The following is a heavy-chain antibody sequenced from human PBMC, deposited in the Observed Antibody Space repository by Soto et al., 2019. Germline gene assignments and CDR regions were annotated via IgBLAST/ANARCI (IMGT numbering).Heavy chain of an antibody. D-gene: IGHD2-21*02. CDR2: IIPIFGTA. J-gene: IGHJ3*02. CDR1: GGTFSSYA. CDR3: ARVGGRWGYCGGDCYPHAFDI. V-gene: IGHV1-69*01. Sequence: QVQLVQSGAEVKKPGSSVKVSCKASGGTFSSYAISWVRQAPGQGLEWMGGIIPIFGTANYAQKFQGRVTITADESTSTAYMELSSLRSEDTAVYYCARVGGRWGYCGGDCYPHAFDIWGQGTMVTVSS.